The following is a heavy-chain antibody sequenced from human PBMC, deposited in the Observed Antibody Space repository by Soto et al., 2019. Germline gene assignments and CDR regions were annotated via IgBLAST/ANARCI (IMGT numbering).Heavy chain of an antibody. CDR1: GVSFSGYF. J-gene: IGHJ4*02. CDR2: INQSGTT. CDR3: ARRYSGSGYYES. D-gene: IGHD5-12*01. Sequence: QAQLQQWGAGLLKPSETLSLTCSFHGVSFSGYFWSWIRRPPGKGLEWIGEINQSGTTHYNPSLKRRLTISVNTSSNQFSLHLTSVTAADTAVYYCARRYSGSGYYESWGQGSPVTISP. V-gene: IGHV4-34*01.